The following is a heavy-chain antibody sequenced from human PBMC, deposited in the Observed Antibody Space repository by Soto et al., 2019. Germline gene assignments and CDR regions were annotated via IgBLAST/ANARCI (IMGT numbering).Heavy chain of an antibody. D-gene: IGHD5-18*01. CDR3: AVDVGGYIYGLGKY. J-gene: IGHJ4*02. V-gene: IGHV1-58*01. CDR1: GFTFSSSA. CDR2: IVVGNRNT. Sequence: QMKLVQSGPAVKKPGTSGKVSCKASGFTFSSSAVHWVRQARGHRLEWIGWIVVGNRNTNYARGLQERVTIPRDMPTSTAYMELSGLRSEDTAVYYCAVDVGGYIYGLGKYRGQGTLVTVSS.